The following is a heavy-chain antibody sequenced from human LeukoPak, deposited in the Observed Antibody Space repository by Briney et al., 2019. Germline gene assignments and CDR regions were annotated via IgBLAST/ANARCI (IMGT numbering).Heavy chain of an antibody. J-gene: IGHJ4*02. CDR1: GGTFSSYA. Sequence: ASVKVSCKASGGTFSSYAISWVRQAPGQGLEWMGGIIPIFGTANYAQKFQGRVTITADESTSTAYMELSSLRSEDTAVYYCARAPYYYDSSGYYYFDYWGQGTLVTVSS. CDR3: ARAPYYYDSSGYYYFDY. D-gene: IGHD3-22*01. CDR2: IIPIFGTA. V-gene: IGHV1-69*13.